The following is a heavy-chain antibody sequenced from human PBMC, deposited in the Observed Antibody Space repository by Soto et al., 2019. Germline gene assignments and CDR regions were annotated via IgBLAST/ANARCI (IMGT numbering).Heavy chain of an antibody. D-gene: IGHD4-17*01. CDR2: IYWNDDR. Sequence: XGPTLVNPTPRLALTCNFSGFSLTTSGVAVGWFRQPPGKALEWLALIYWNDDRRFRPSLKNRLTITKDTSENQVVLTMTDMDPVDTGAYYCAHRRPTATAISGPSAFDFWGQGLPVTVSS. CDR1: GFSLTTSGVA. J-gene: IGHJ4*02. V-gene: IGHV2-5*01. CDR3: AHRRPTATAISGPSAFDF.